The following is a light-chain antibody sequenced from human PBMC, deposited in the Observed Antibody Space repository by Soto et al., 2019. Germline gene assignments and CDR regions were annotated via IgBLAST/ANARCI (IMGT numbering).Light chain of an antibody. CDR3: QQYDSSPRT. CDR1: QSFSSNF. V-gene: IGKV3-20*01. CDR2: GAS. Sequence: EIVLTQSPGTLSLSPGERATLSCRASQSFSSNFLAWYQQKPGQTPRLIIYGASNRATGIPDRFSGSGSGTDFTLTISRLEPEDFAVYYCQQYDSSPRTFGQGTKVEIK. J-gene: IGKJ1*01.